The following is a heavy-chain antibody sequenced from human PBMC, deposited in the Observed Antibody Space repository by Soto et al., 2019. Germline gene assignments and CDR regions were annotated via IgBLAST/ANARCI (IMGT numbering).Heavy chain of an antibody. V-gene: IGHV3-23*01. CDR3: AKEAKGSGNLDD. J-gene: IGHJ4*02. Sequence: EVQLLESGGGLVQPGGSLRLSCAASGFTFSSYAMSWVRQAPGKGLEWVSAIRGSGGSTYYADSVKGPFTISRDNSKNTLYLHMNSMSAEDTAVYYCAKEAKGSGNLDDWGQGTMVTVSS. CDR1: GFTFSSYA. CDR2: IRGSGGST. D-gene: IGHD3-10*01.